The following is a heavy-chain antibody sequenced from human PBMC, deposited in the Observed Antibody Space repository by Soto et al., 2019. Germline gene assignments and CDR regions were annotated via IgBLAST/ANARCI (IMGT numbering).Heavy chain of an antibody. CDR2: INPSGGST. V-gene: IGHV1-46*03. J-gene: IGHJ4*02. Sequence: ASVKVSCKASGCTFTSYYMHWVRQAPGQGLEWMGIINPSGGSTSYAQKFQGRVTMTRDTSTSTVYMELSSLRSEDTAVYYCARHCSSTSCSGYQFYYWGQGTLVTVSS. CDR1: GCTFTSYY. CDR3: ARHCSSTSCSGYQFYY. D-gene: IGHD2-2*01.